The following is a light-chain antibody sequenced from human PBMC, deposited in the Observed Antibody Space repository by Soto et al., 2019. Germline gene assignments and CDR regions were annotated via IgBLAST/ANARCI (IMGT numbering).Light chain of an antibody. CDR3: QQYGNSPLYT. Sequence: EIVLTQSPGTLSLSPGERATLSCRASQSINSGYLAWYQQKPGQTPRLLIYGASSRATGSPDRFCGSGSGTDFTPPISRREPEDFAVDYCQQYGNSPLYTFGQGTKLEIK. J-gene: IGKJ2*01. V-gene: IGKV3-20*01. CDR1: QSINSGY. CDR2: GAS.